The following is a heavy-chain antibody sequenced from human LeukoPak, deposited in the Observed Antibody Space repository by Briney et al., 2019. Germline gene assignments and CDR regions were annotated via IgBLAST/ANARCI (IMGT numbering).Heavy chain of an antibody. V-gene: IGHV4-59*08. J-gene: IGHJ4*02. D-gene: IGHD6-19*01. CDR1: GGSIHSYY. CDR3: ARHFETYSGGWKSYFLDY. CDR2: IYYSGST. Sequence: SETLSLTCTVSGGSIHSYYWSWIRQPPGQGLEWIGYIYYSGSTNYNPSLKSRVTISVDTSKNQFSLILNSVTAADTAVYYCARHFETYSGGWKSYFLDYWGQGTLVTVSS.